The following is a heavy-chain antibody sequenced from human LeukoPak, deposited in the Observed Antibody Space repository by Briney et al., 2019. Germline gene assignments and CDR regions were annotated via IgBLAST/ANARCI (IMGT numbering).Heavy chain of an antibody. Sequence: SETLSLTCTVSGASINTTNFYWAWIRQPPGKGLESIGNIHYTGRAYSNASLNSRVTISVDTSKNQFSLKLPSVSAADTAVYYCARQGSMTRGGYWLDPWGRGTLVIVSS. CDR2: IHYTGRA. J-gene: IGHJ5*02. CDR1: GASINTTNFY. D-gene: IGHD3-10*01. V-gene: IGHV4-39*01. CDR3: ARQGSMTRGGYWLDP.